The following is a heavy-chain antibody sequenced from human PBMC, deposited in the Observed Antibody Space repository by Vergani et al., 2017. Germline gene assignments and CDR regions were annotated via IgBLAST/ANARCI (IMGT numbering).Heavy chain of an antibody. V-gene: IGHV3-20*04. Sequence: EVQLVESGGGVVRPGGSLRLSCAASGFTFDDYGMSWVRHAPGKGLEWVSGSNWNGGSTGYADSVKGRFTISRDNAKNTLHLQMNSLRADDTAVYYCTKGSRGYTGYFFDYWGQGTLATVSS. CDR1: GFTFDDYG. D-gene: IGHD5-12*01. CDR2: SNWNGGST. CDR3: TKGSRGYTGYFFDY. J-gene: IGHJ4*02.